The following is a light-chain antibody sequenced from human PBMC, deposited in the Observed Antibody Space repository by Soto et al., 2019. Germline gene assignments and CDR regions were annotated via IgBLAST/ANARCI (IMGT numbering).Light chain of an antibody. Sequence: QSALTQPASVSGSPGQSITISCTGTSSDVSGYNYVSWYQQHPGKAPKLMIYEVNNRPAGDSNRFSGSKSGNTASLTISGLQAEDEADYYCTSYTSTRTQVIFGGGTKLTVL. CDR3: TSYTSTRTQVI. J-gene: IGLJ2*01. CDR1: SSDVSGYNY. CDR2: EVN. V-gene: IGLV2-14*01.